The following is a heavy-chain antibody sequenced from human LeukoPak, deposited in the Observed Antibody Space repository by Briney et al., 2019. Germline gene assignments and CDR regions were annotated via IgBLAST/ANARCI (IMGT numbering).Heavy chain of an antibody. J-gene: IGHJ4*02. CDR3: ASDRGGSSWFLDY. CDR2: IVVGSGNA. Sequence: SVKVSCKASGFTFTSSVVQWVRQARGQRLEWIGWIVVGSGNANYAQKFQERVTITRDMSTSTAYMELSSLRSDDTAVYYCASDRGGSSWFLDYWGQGTLVTVSS. D-gene: IGHD6-13*01. V-gene: IGHV1-58*01. CDR1: GFTFTSSV.